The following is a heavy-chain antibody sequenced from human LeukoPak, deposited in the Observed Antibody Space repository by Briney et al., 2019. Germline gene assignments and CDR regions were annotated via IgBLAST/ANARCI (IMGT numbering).Heavy chain of an antibody. CDR3: AKDGAWLRFDD. Sequence: GGSLRLSCAASGFTFDDYGMNWVRQAPGKGLEWVSGISPGGPTYYADSVKGRFTISRDDSKNTLYLQMKNLRADDTAVYYCAKDGAWLRFDDWGQGILVSVSS. CDR1: GFTFDDYG. D-gene: IGHD5-12*01. J-gene: IGHJ4*02. V-gene: IGHV3-23*01. CDR2: ISPGGPT.